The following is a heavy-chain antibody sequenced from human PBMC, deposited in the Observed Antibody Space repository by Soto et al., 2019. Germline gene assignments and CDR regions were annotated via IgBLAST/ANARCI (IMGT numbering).Heavy chain of an antibody. CDR3: ARGHLGAFDI. Sequence: QVQLVESGGCLVKPGGSLRLSCAASGCSFSGSYLSWIRQAPGKGLEWVSYIRSGGSNEYYAASVRGRFAISRDDAKNSLYLQLTSLRADDTAVYYCARGHLGAFDIWGQGTMVTVSS. J-gene: IGHJ3*02. V-gene: IGHV3-11*01. CDR2: IRSGGSNE. CDR1: GCSFSGSY.